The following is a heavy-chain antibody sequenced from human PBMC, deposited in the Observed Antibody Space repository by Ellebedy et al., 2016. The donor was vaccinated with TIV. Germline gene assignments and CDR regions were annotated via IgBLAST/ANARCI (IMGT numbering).Heavy chain of an antibody. J-gene: IGHJ4*02. CDR3: AEGRSGWYYFDY. CDR2: VNQSGRT. Sequence: SETLSLTCVVYGGSFSGYYWSWVRQPPGKGLEWIGEVNQSGRTNYHPSLKSRVTISVDTSKNQFSLRLSSVTAADTAVYYCAEGRSGWYYFDYWGQGTLVTVSS. V-gene: IGHV4-34*01. D-gene: IGHD6-19*01. CDR1: GGSFSGYY.